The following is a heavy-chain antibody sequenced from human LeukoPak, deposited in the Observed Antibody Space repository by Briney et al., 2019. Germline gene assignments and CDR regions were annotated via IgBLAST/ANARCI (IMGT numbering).Heavy chain of an antibody. CDR3: ARGHYDILTYLYYFDY. CDR2: MNPNSGNT. J-gene: IGHJ4*02. CDR1: GYTFTSYD. Sequence: GASVKVSCKXSGYTFTSYDINWVRQATGQGLGWMGWMNPNSGNTGYAQKFQGRVTMTRNTSISTAYMELSSLRSEDTAVYYCARGHYDILTYLYYFDYWGQGTLVTVSS. D-gene: IGHD3-9*01. V-gene: IGHV1-8*01.